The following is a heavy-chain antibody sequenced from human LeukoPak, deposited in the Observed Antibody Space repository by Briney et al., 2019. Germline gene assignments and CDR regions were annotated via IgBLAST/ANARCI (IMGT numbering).Heavy chain of an antibody. CDR3: AKDLVGATGGWFDP. V-gene: IGHV3-23*01. D-gene: IGHD1-26*01. CDR1: GFTFSSYA. Sequence: PGGSLRLSCAASGFTFSSYAMSWARQAPEKGLEWVSAISGSGGSTYYADSVKGRFTISRDNSKNTLYLQMNSLRAEDTAVYYCAKDLVGATGGWFDPWGQGTLVTVSS. CDR2: ISGSGGST. J-gene: IGHJ5*02.